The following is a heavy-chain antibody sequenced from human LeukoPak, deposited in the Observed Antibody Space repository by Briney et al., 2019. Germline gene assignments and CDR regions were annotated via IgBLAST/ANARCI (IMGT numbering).Heavy chain of an antibody. Sequence: SETLSLTCTVSGGSISSSSYYWGWIRQPPGKGLEWIGSIYYSGSTYYNPSLKSRVTISVDTSKNQFSLKLSSVTAADTAVYYCARHGGSSSWYLLLTYFDYWGQGTLVTVSS. J-gene: IGHJ4*02. CDR1: GGSISSSSYY. D-gene: IGHD6-13*01. CDR2: IYYSGST. CDR3: ARHGGSSSWYLLLTYFDY. V-gene: IGHV4-39*01.